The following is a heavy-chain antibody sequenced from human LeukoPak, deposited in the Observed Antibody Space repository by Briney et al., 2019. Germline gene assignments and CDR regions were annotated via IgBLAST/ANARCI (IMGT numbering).Heavy chain of an antibody. V-gene: IGHV1-18*04. D-gene: IGHD2-15*01. CDR2: ISAYNGNT. CDR1: GYTFTGYY. CDR3: ARERGGGWWGSSDY. Sequence: ASVKVSCKASGYTFTGYYMHWVRQAPGQGLEWMGWISAYNGNTNYAQKLQGRVTMTTDTSTSTAYMELRSLRSDDTAVYYCARERGGGWWGSSDYWGQGTLVTVSS. J-gene: IGHJ4*02.